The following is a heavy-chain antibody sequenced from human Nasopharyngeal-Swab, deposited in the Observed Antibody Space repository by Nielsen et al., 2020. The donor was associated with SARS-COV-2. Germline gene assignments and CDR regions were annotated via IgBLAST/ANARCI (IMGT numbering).Heavy chain of an antibody. D-gene: IGHD3-10*01. V-gene: IGHV3-11*04. CDR2: ISSSGSTI. Sequence: GGSLRLSCAASGFTFSNYWMSWVRQAPGKGLEWVSYISSSGSTIYYADSVKGRFTISRDNAKNSLYLQMNSLRAEDTAVYYCASLLWFGELPSDYYYYGMDVWGQGTTVTVSS. CDR1: GFTFSNYW. J-gene: IGHJ6*02. CDR3: ASLLWFGELPSDYYYYGMDV.